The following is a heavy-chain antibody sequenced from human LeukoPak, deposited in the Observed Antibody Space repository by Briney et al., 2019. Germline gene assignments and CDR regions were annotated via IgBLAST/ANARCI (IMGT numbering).Heavy chain of an antibody. Sequence: GASVKVSCKASGYTFTSYYMPWVRQAPGQGLEWMGIINPSGGSTSYTQKFQRRVTMTRDTSTTTVYMELRSLRSQDTAVYYCARHKEVGDYYYFDYWGQGTLVTVSS. V-gene: IGHV1-46*01. CDR1: GYTFTSYY. CDR2: INPSGGST. J-gene: IGHJ4*02. CDR3: ARHKEVGDYYYFDY. D-gene: IGHD2/OR15-2a*01.